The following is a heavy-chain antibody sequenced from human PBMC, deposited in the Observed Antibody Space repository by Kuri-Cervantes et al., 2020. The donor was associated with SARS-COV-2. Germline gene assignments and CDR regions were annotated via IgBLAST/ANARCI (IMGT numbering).Heavy chain of an antibody. CDR3: ARDAGYCDSSGYRYYFDY. Sequence: ASVKVSCKASGYTFTGYYMHWVRQAPGQGLEWMGWISAYNGNTNYAQKLQGRVTMTTDTSTSTAYMELRSLRSDDTAVYYCARDAGYCDSSGYRYYFDYWGQGTLVTVSS. CDR2: ISAYNGNT. D-gene: IGHD3-22*01. J-gene: IGHJ4*02. V-gene: IGHV1-18*04. CDR1: GYTFTGYY.